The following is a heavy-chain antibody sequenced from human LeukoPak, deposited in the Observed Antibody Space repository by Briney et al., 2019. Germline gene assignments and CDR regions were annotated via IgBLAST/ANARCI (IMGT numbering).Heavy chain of an antibody. CDR3: ARDLEVSSVNLGLAP. CDR2: INPNSGGT. V-gene: IGHV1-2*02. D-gene: IGHD7-27*01. J-gene: IGHJ5*02. Sequence: GASVKVSCKASGYTFTGYYMHWVRQAPGQGLEWMGWINPNSGGTDYAQNFQGRVTLTRDTSLSTAYMELSRLGSDDTAVYFCARDLEVSSVNLGLAPWGQGTLVTVSS. CDR1: GYTFTGYY.